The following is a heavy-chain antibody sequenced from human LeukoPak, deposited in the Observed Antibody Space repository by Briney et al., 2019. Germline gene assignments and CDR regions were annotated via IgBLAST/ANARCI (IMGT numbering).Heavy chain of an antibody. CDR2: ICYDGSNK. Sequence: GGSLRLSCAASGFTFDTFGMNWVRQAPGKRLEWVAVICYDGSNKHYADSVKGRFTISRDNSKSTLYLKVNSLRAEDTAAYYCARISCTGGNCRPYSYYNMDVWGQGTTVTVSS. D-gene: IGHD2-15*01. CDR3: ARISCTGGNCRPYSYYNMDV. V-gene: IGHV3-33*01. CDR1: GFTFDTFG. J-gene: IGHJ6*02.